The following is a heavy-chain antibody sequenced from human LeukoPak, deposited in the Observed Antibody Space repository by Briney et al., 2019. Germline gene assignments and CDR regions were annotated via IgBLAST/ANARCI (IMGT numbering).Heavy chain of an antibody. Sequence: SETLSLTCTVSGGSISSYYWSWIRQPPGKGLEWIGYIYYSGSTNYNPSLKSRVTISVDTSKNQFSLKLSSVTAADTAVYYCARSRGATRGWFDPWGQGTLVTVPS. J-gene: IGHJ5*02. V-gene: IGHV4-59*01. D-gene: IGHD1-26*01. CDR3: ARSRGATRGWFDP. CDR2: IYYSGST. CDR1: GGSISSYY.